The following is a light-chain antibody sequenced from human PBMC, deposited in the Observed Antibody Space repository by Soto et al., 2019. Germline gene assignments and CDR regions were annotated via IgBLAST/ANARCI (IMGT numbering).Light chain of an antibody. CDR3: GSYTRSSTPYV. Sequence: QSALTQPASVSGSPGQSITISCTGTSSDVGGYNHVSWYQQHPGKAPKLIIYEVRNRPSGVSNRLSGSKSGNTASLTISGLQADDEADYYCGSYTRSSTPYVFGTGTKLTVL. CDR2: EVR. V-gene: IGLV2-14*01. J-gene: IGLJ1*01. CDR1: SSDVGGYNH.